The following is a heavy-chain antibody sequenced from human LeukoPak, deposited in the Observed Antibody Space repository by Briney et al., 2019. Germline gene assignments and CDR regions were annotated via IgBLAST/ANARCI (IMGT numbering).Heavy chain of an antibody. CDR2: IYYSGST. V-gene: IGHV4-39*07. D-gene: IGHD4/OR15-4a*01. CDR1: GDFITNASHY. J-gene: IGHJ4*02. CDR3: ARDYVLKSTLVAFFDY. Sequence: SETLSLTCTVSGDFITNASHYWGWIRQPPGKGLEWIGSIYYSGSTYYNPSLKSRVTTSLDTSKNQFSLKLTSVTAADTAVYYCARDYVLKSTLVAFFDYWGQGMLVTVSS.